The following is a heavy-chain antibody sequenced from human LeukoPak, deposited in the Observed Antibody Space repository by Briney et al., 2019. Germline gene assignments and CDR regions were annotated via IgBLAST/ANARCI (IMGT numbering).Heavy chain of an antibody. CDR2: IYHSGST. Sequence: PSETLSLTCAVSGGSISSSNWWSWVRPPPGKGLECIGEIYHSGSTNYNPSLKSRVTISVDKSKNQFSLKLSSVTAADTAVYYCASAVDYYGSGSYSNYFDYWGQGTLVTVSS. J-gene: IGHJ4*02. CDR3: ASAVDYYGSGSYSNYFDY. CDR1: GGSISSSNW. D-gene: IGHD3-10*01. V-gene: IGHV4-4*02.